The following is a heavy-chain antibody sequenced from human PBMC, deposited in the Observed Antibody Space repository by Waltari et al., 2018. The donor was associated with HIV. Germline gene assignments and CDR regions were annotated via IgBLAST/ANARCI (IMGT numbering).Heavy chain of an antibody. J-gene: IGHJ6*02. D-gene: IGHD4-17*01. CDR1: GPSISIYSHS. CDR2: IFHSGST. V-gene: IGHV4-39*01. Sequence: QVQLQESGPGLVKPSETLSLTCPVSGPSISIYSHSWGWVRQPPGKGLEWLGNIFHSGSTYYNPSLRSRVTISVDTSRKQFSLKLTSVTAADTAVYYCARRGGATVTSYYYYGLDLWGQGTTVTVSS. CDR3: ARRGGATVTSYYYYGLDL.